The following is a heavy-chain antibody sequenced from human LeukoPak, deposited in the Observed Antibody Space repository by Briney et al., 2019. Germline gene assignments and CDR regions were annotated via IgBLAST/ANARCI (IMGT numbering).Heavy chain of an antibody. CDR2: ISSSSSTI. V-gene: IGHV3-48*02. Sequence: GGSLRLSCAAPGFTFSSYSMNWVRQAPGKGLEWVSYISSSSSTIYYADSVKGRFTISRDNAKDSLYLQMNSLRHEDTAVYYCARDLGIYYYDSSGYYSWGQGTLVTVFS. J-gene: IGHJ4*02. CDR3: ARDLGIYYYDSSGYYS. CDR1: GFTFSSYS. D-gene: IGHD3-22*01.